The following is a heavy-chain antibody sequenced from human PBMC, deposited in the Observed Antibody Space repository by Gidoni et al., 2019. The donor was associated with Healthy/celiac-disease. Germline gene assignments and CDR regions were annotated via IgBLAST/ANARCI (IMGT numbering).Heavy chain of an antibody. CDR3: AADWQYYYDSSGYYHDAFDI. CDR2: IVVGSGNT. J-gene: IGHJ3*02. V-gene: IGHV1-58*02. CDR1: GFTFTSSP. D-gene: IGHD3-22*01. Sequence: QMQLVQSGPEVKKPGTSVKVSCKASGFTFTSSPMPWVRQARGQRLEWIGWIVVGSGNTNYAQKFQERVTITRDMSTSTAYMELSSLRSEDTAVYYCAADWQYYYDSSGYYHDAFDIWGQGTMVTVSS.